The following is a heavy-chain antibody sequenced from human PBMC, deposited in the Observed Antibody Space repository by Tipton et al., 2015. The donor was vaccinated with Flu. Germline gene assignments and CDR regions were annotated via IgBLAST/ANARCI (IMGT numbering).Heavy chain of an antibody. CDR2: IFDSGST. CDR3: ASKGNDSGDYVIGFDY. J-gene: IGHJ4*02. D-gene: IGHD4-17*01. V-gene: IGHV4-39*07. CDR1: GGSITTNTHY. Sequence: TLSLTCTVSGGSITTNTHYWTWIRQPPGKGLEWIGSIFDSGSTYYSPSLKSRVTISIDTSKNQFSLRLTSVTAADTAVYYCASKGNDSGDYVIGFDYWGQGTLVTVPS.